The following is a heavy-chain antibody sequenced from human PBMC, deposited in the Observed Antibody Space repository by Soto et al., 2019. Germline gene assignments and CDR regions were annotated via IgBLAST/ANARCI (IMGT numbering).Heavy chain of an antibody. D-gene: IGHD3-22*01. CDR2: IKQDGSEK. CDR1: GFTFSSYW. J-gene: IGHJ4*02. CDR3: ARANYYDSSGYYYE. V-gene: IGHV3-7*01. Sequence: GGSLRLSCAASGFTFSSYWMSWVRQAPGKGLEWVANIKQDGSEKYYVDSVKGRFTISRDNAKNSLYLQMNSLRAEDTAVYYCARANYYDSSGYYYEWGQGTLVTVSS.